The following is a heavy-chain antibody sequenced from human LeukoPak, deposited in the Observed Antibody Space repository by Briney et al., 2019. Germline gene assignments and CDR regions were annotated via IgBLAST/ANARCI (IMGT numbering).Heavy chain of an antibody. V-gene: IGHV4-59*01. J-gene: IGHJ4*02. Sequence: SPSLSLTCTVSAASISDYYCSWVRHHPGEWKEWIGFIIYSGSTTDNPCLNNQISISVDTSKNQFSLTLTSVTATDTALYYCARERVDDFCNYFFDYWGQGTLVTVSS. CDR3: ARERVDDFCNYFFDY. D-gene: IGHD4-11*01. CDR1: AASISDYY. CDR2: IIYSGST.